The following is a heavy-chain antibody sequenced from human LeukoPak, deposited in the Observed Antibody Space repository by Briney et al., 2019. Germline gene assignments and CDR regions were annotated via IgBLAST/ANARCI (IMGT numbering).Heavy chain of an antibody. D-gene: IGHD6-13*01. CDR1: GYTFTGYY. V-gene: IGHV1-2*06. CDR3: AKPAGIAAAGTIYYYYYMDV. Sequence: ASVKVSCKASGYTFTGYYMHWVRQAPGQGLEWMGRINPNSGGTNYAQKFQGRVTMTRDTSISTAYMELSRLRSDDTAVYYCAKPAGIAAAGTIYYYYYMDVWGKGTTVTVSS. CDR2: INPNSGGT. J-gene: IGHJ6*03.